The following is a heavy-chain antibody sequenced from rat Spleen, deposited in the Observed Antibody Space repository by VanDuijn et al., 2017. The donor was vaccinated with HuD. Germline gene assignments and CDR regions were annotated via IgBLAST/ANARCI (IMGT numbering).Heavy chain of an antibody. Sequence: EVQLVESGGGLVQPGRSMKLSCTALGFTFSNYYMAWVRQAPTRGLEWVASISIGGGTTYYRDSVTGRFTVSRDNGESTLYLQMDSLRSEDTASYYCARHRYDGYYHGPVLGVMDAWGQGASVTVSS. V-gene: IGHV5-25*01. CDR2: ISIGGGTT. CDR3: ARHRYDGYYHGPVLGVMDA. CDR1: GFTFSNYY. J-gene: IGHJ4*01. D-gene: IGHD1-12*03.